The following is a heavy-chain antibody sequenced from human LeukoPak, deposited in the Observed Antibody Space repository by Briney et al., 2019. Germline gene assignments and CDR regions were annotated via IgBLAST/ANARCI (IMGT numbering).Heavy chain of an antibody. Sequence: SETLSLTCAVYGGSFSSYYWSWIRQPPGKGLEWIGEINHSGSTNYNPSLKSRVTISVDTSKNQFSLKLSSVTAADTAVYYCARAPEGRYFDWLLTRNHYYYYMDVWGKGTTVTVSS. V-gene: IGHV4-34*01. CDR1: GGSFSSYY. CDR3: ARAPEGRYFDWLLTRNHYYYYMDV. D-gene: IGHD3-9*01. J-gene: IGHJ6*03. CDR2: INHSGST.